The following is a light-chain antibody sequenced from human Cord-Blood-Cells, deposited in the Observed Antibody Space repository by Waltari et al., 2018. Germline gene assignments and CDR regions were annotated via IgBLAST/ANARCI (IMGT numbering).Light chain of an antibody. J-gene: IGLJ1*01. CDR3: SSYTSSSTYV. V-gene: IGLV2-14*01. Sequence: QSALTQPASVSGSPGQSITISCTGTSSDVGGYNYVSWYQQHPGKAPKLVIYDVSKRPSGVSNRFSGSKSGNTASLTSSGLQAEDEADYYCSSYTSSSTYVFGTGTKVTVL. CDR2: DVS. CDR1: SSDVGGYNY.